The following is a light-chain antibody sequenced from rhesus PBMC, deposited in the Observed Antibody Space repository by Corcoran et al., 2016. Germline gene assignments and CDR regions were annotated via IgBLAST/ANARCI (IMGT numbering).Light chain of an antibody. Sequence: DIQMTQSPSSLSASVGDTVTITCRASQGISSYLNWFQQKPGKAPKLLIYAASRLESGVPSRFSVSGSGTEFTLTISSLQPEDFAAYYCLQHNSYPHSFGQGTKVEIK. V-gene: IGKV1-28*01. J-gene: IGKJ2*01. CDR2: AAS. CDR1: QGISSY. CDR3: LQHNSYPHS.